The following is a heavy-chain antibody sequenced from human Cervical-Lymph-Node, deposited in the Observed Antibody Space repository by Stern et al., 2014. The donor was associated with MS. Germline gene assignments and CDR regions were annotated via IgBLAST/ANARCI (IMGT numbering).Heavy chain of an antibody. D-gene: IGHD1-1*01. J-gene: IGHJ4*02. CDR1: GFTVSRDY. Sequence: LVESGGGAIQPGGSPRLPRTASGFTVSRDYMTWVRQAPGQRLEWVSLITNVGSTFYTDSVKGRFTISRDDSKNTVYLHMTSLRAEDTAMYYCARDTSSPERSDWWGQGTLVTVSS. CDR2: ITNVGST. V-gene: IGHV3-53*01. CDR3: ARDTSSPERSDW.